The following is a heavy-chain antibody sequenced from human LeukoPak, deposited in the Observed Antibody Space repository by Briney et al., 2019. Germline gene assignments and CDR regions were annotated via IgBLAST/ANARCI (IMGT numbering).Heavy chain of an antibody. CDR1: GGSVSSSSYY. Sequence: SETLSLTCTVSGGSVSSSSYYWGWIRQPPGKGLEWIGSVYYSGSTYYNPSLKSRVTTSVDTSKNQFSLKLSSVTAADTALYYCARRLRGFDSWGQGTLVTVSS. J-gene: IGHJ5*01. V-gene: IGHV4-39*01. D-gene: IGHD5-12*01. CDR3: ARRLRGFDS. CDR2: VYYSGST.